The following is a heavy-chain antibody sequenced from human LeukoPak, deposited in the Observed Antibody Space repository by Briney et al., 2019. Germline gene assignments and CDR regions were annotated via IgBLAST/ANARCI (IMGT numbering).Heavy chain of an antibody. V-gene: IGHV3-23*01. J-gene: IGHJ4*02. CDR3: AKTTTGYSSGRYPAWPIDY. CDR1: GFTFGSYA. Sequence: PGGSLRLSCAASGFTFGSYAMYWGRQAPGTGLEWVSGIFGSGGSAHYADSVKGRFTISRDNSKNTVYLQMDSLRAEDTATYYCAKTTTGYSSGRYPAWPIDYWGQGTLVTVSS. CDR2: IFGSGGSA. D-gene: IGHD2-15*01.